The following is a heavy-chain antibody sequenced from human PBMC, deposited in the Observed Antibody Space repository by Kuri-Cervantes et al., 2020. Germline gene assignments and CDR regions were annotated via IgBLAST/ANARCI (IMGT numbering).Heavy chain of an antibody. V-gene: IGHV3-15*01. CDR2: IKSKTDGGTT. J-gene: IGHJ4*02. Sequence: GESLKISCAASGFTFSNAWMSWVRQAPGKGLEWVGRIKSKTDGGTTDYAAPVKGRFTISRDDSKNTLYLQMNSLKTEDTAVYYCTTDKHIVVVTATLFDYWGQGTLVTVSS. CDR1: GFTFSNAW. D-gene: IGHD2-21*02. CDR3: TTDKHIVVVTATLFDY.